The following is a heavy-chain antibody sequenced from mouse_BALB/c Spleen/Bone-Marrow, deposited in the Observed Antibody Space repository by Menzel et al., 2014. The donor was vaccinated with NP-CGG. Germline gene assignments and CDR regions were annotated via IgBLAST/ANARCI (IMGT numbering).Heavy chain of an antibody. J-gene: IGHJ4*01. D-gene: IGHD1-1*01. CDR1: GYTFTSYW. V-gene: IGHV1-87*01. CDR3: ARNYYYGSSWSAMDY. CDR2: IYPGDGDT. Sequence: VQLQQSGAELARPGASVKLSCKASGYTFTSYWMQWVKQRPGQGLEWIGAIYPGDGDTRNTQKFKGKATLTADKSSSTAYMQLSSLVSEDSAVYYCARNYYYGSSWSAMDYWGQGTSVTVSS.